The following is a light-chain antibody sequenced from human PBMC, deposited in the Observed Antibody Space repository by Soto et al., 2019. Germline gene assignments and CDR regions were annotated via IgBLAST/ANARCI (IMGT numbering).Light chain of an antibody. Sequence: EIVMTQSPVTLSVSPGERATLSCRASQSVNSNLAWYQQQPGQAPRLLVYGATTRATGIPARFSGSGSGTEFTLTISSLQYEDFAVYYCQQYNDWPPLTFGGGTTVEIK. V-gene: IGKV3-15*01. J-gene: IGKJ4*01. CDR3: QQYNDWPPLT. CDR2: GAT. CDR1: QSVNSN.